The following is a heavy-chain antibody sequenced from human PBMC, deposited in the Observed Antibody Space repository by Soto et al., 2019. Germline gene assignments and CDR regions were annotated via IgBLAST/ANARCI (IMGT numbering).Heavy chain of an antibody. D-gene: IGHD2-15*01. J-gene: IGHJ6*02. CDR3: ARGGCSGGSCYDSDEYYYYGMDV. CDR2: IGTAGDP. CDR1: GFTFSSYD. V-gene: IGHV3-13*05. Sequence: LRLSCAASGFTFSSYDMHWVRQATGKGLEWVSAIGTAGDPYYPGSVKGRFTISRENAKNSLYLQMNSLRAGDTAVYYCARGGCSGGSCYDSDEYYYYGMDVWGQGTTVTVSS.